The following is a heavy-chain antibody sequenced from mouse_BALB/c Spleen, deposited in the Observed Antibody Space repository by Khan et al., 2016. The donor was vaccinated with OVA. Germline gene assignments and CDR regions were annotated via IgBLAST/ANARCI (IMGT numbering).Heavy chain of an antibody. D-gene: IGHD1-1*01. CDR3: ARGTTTSYWYFDV. CDR1: GYSFTSYW. V-gene: IGHV1-61*01. Sequence: QVQLKQSGAELVRPGTSVKLSCKASGYSFTSYWMNWVKQRPGQGLEWIGIIHPSDSETKLNQKFKDKATLTVAKSSSTAYMQLRSPTSEDSAVYYWARGTTTSYWYFDVWGAGITVTVSS. J-gene: IGHJ1*01. CDR2: IHPSDSET.